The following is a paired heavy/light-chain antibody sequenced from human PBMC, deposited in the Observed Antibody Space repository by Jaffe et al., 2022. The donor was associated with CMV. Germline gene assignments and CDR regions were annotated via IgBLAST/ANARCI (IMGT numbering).Heavy chain of an antibody. D-gene: IGHD3-16*02. CDR2: ITVHSGDA. V-gene: IGHV1-18*04. CDR3: ATILDDDEWNDYRYKPHHDAFNI. Sequence: QFQLVQSGSEVRKPGASVKVSCNTSRYLVSNYDIAWVRQAPGQRLEWMGWITVHSGDANYAERLQGRLTLTTDTTSTVYMELGNLRYDDTAVYYCATILDDDEWNDYRYKPHHDAFNIWGQGTLLTVSS. J-gene: IGHJ3*02. CDR1: RYLVSNYD.
Light chain of an antibody. CDR1: QSVYTSNNLNF. V-gene: IGKV4-1*01. CDR2: RAS. J-gene: IGKJ2*01. Sequence: DIVMTQSPDSLAVSLGERATITCKSSQSVYTSNNLNFLAWYQQKPGQPPKLLFYRASARGSGVPARFSGGGSETDFTLTINSLQAEDVAIYYCQQYYSTPFTFGQGTKLEIK. CDR3: QQYYSTPFT.